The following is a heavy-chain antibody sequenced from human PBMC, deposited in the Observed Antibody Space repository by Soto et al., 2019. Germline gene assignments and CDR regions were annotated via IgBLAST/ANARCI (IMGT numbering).Heavy chain of an antibody. V-gene: IGHV4-59*01. CDR2: IYYSGST. D-gene: IGHD2-2*01. CDR1: GGSISSYY. CDR3: ARAGIVVVPAASSYYYYGMDV. J-gene: IGHJ6*02. Sequence: PSETLSLTCTVSGGSISSYYWSWIRQPPGKGLEWIGYIYYSGSTNYNPSLKSRVTISVDTSKNQFSLKLSSVTAADTAVYYCARAGIVVVPAASSYYYYGMDVWGQGTTVTVSS.